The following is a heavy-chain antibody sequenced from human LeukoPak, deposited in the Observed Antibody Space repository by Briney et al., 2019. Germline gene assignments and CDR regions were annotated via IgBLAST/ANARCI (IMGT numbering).Heavy chain of an antibody. J-gene: IGHJ4*02. CDR3: ARVGYSGYDDRGSFDY. V-gene: IGHV4-39*07. CDR1: GFTFSNYG. Sequence: GSLRLSCAASGFTFSNYGMSWVRQAPGKGLEWIGSIYYSGSTYYNPSLKSRVTISVDTSKNQFSLKLSSVTAADTAVYYCARVGYSGYDDRGSFDYWGQGTLVTVSS. CDR2: IYYSGST. D-gene: IGHD5-12*01.